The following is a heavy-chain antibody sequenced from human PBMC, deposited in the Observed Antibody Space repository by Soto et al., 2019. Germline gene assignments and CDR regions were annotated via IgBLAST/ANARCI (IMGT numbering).Heavy chain of an antibody. Sequence: VASVKVSCKASGGTFSSYTISWVRQAPGQGLEWMGRIIPILGIANYAQKFQGRVTITADKSTSTAYMELSSLRSEDTAVYYCAVYCGGDCYPPDYWGQGTLVTVSS. CDR1: GGTFSSYT. J-gene: IGHJ4*02. D-gene: IGHD2-21*02. CDR3: AVYCGGDCYPPDY. CDR2: IIPILGIA. V-gene: IGHV1-69*02.